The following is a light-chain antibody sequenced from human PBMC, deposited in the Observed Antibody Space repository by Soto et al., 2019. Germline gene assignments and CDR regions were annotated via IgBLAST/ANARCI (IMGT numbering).Light chain of an antibody. V-gene: IGKV1-39*01. CDR3: QQSYNTPTWT. J-gene: IGKJ1*01. CDR2: AAS. Sequence: DLQMTPFPSSLSASVGNRVTITCRASQSISTNLNWYQQKPGKAPELLIYAASSLQSGVPSRFTGSGSGTDFTLTISSLQPEDSATYYCQQSYNTPTWTFGQGTKVEIK. CDR1: QSISTN.